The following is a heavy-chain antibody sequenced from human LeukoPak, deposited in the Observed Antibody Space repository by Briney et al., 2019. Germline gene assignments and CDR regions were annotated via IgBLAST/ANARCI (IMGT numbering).Heavy chain of an antibody. V-gene: IGHV3-21*01. CDR3: ARVAAGAEAHTLHYHYMDV. D-gene: IGHD6-13*01. CDR1: GFTFSIYS. Sequence: GGSLRLSCAASGFTFSIYSMTWVRQAPGKGLEWVSSISSTSMYIYYADSMRGRFTISRDDAENSLFLQIDSLGVEDTAVYSCARVAAGAEAHTLHYHYMDVWGKGTTVTVSS. J-gene: IGHJ6*03. CDR2: ISSTSMYI.